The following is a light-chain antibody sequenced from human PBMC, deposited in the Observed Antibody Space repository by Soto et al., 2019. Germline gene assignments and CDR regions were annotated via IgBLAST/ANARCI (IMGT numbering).Light chain of an antibody. V-gene: IGKV1-39*01. Sequence: DIQMTQSPSSLSASVGDRVTITCRASQSISSYLNWYQQKPGKAPKLLIHAASRLQSGVPSRFSGSGSGTDFTLTISSLQPEDFATYYCQQSYSTPVTFGGGTKVDIK. J-gene: IGKJ4*01. CDR2: AAS. CDR1: QSISSY. CDR3: QQSYSTPVT.